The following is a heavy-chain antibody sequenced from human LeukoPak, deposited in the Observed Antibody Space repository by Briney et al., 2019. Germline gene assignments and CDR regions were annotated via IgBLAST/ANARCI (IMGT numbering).Heavy chain of an antibody. D-gene: IGHD6-13*01. CDR2: IYYTGGT. CDR1: GGSISSSSYY. Sequence: SETLSLTCSVSGGSISSSSYYWGWIRQPPGKGLEWVGSIYYTGGTYYNPSLKSRVTISVDTSKNQLSLKLSSVTAADTAVYYCAKDSSSWIDAFDIWGLGTMVTVSS. CDR3: AKDSSSWIDAFDI. V-gene: IGHV4-39*07. J-gene: IGHJ3*02.